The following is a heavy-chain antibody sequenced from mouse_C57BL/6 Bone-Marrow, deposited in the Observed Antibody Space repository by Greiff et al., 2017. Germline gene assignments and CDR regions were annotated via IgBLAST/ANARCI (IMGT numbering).Heavy chain of an antibody. V-gene: IGHV1-69*01. D-gene: IGHD1-1*01. Sequence: VQLQQPGAELVMPGASVKLSCKASGYTFTSYWMHWVKQRPGQGLEWIGEIDPSDSYTNYNQKFKGKSTLTVDKSSSTAYMQLSSLTSEDSAVXYCARSVYYGSSFDYWGQGTTLTVSS. J-gene: IGHJ2*01. CDR2: IDPSDSYT. CDR3: ARSVYYGSSFDY. CDR1: GYTFTSYW.